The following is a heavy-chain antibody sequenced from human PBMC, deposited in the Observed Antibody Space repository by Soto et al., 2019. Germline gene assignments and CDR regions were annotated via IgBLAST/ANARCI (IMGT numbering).Heavy chain of an antibody. J-gene: IGHJ4*02. D-gene: IGHD3-10*01. CDR2: ISGSATTI. CDR3: AGDPYYYASEY. CDR1: GFTFSSYA. Sequence: PGGSLRLSCAASGFTFSSYAMSWVRQAPGKGLEWVSAISGSATTIYYADSVRGRFTVSRDNAKNSLYPQMNSLRAEDTAVYYCAGDPYYYASEYWGQGILVTVSS. V-gene: IGHV3-23*01.